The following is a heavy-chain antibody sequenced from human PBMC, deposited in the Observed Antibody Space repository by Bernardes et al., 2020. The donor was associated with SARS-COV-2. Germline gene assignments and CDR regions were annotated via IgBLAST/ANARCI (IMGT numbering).Heavy chain of an antibody. CDR3: ALPPTNYDRYAMDV. J-gene: IGHJ6*02. D-gene: IGHD3-22*01. Sequence: ASVKVSCKASGYPFTGYYIHWVRRAPGQGLEWMGWINPNSGGTTYAQKFQGRVTMTRDTSINTAYMELSRLRSDDTAMFYCALPPTNYDRYAMDVWGQGTTVTVSS. V-gene: IGHV1-2*02. CDR2: INPNSGGT. CDR1: GYPFTGYY.